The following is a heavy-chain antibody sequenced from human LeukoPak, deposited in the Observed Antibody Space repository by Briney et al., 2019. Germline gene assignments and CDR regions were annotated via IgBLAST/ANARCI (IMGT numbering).Heavy chain of an antibody. Sequence: GGSLRLSCAASGFTFSSYSMNWVRQAPGKGLEWVSSISSSSSYIYYADSVKGRFTISRDNSKNTLYLQMNSLRAEDTAVYYCAKEPYYYYYMDVWGKGTTVTISS. CDR2: ISSSSSYI. V-gene: IGHV3-21*01. J-gene: IGHJ6*03. CDR3: AKEPYYYYYMDV. CDR1: GFTFSSYS.